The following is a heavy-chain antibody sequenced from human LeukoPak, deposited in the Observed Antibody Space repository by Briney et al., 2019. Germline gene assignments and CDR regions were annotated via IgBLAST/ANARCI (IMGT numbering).Heavy chain of an antibody. CDR1: GHTFTSYG. D-gene: IGHD1-26*01. CDR3: ARVLRELLSGSYYFDY. V-gene: IGHV1-18*01. CDR2: ISAYNGNT. J-gene: IGHJ4*02. Sequence: GASVKVSCKASGHTFTSYGISWVRQAPGQGLEWMGWISAYNGNTNYAQKLQGRVTMTTDTSTSTAYMELRSLRSDDTAVYYCARVLRELLSGSYYFDYWGQGTLVTVSS.